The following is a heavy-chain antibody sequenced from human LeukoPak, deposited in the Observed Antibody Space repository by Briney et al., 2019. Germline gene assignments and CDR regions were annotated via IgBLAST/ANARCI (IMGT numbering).Heavy chain of an antibody. J-gene: IGHJ4*02. D-gene: IGHD6-13*01. V-gene: IGHV3-23*01. CDR3: AKGVRAAADYYFDY. Sequence: AGGSLRLSCAASGFTFSSYAMSWVRQAPGKGLEWVSAISGSGGSTYYADSVKGRLTISRDNSKNTLFLQMVSLRVENTAVYYCAKGVRAAADYYFDYWGQGTLVTVSS. CDR2: ISGSGGST. CDR1: GFTFSSYA.